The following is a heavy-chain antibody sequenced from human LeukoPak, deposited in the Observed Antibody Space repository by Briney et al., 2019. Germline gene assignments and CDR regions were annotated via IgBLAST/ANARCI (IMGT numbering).Heavy chain of an antibody. CDR2: ISAGSGTI. J-gene: IGHJ1*01. Sequence: PGGSLRLSCAASGFTVSSNNMHWVRQSPGGGLEGLSYISAGSGTIYSADSRKCRFTTSRGNAKDSLYLEMNSLSVEDTAVYYCARDAGLRGAIWCRGTLVTVSS. CDR1: GFTVSSNN. CDR3: ARDAGLRGAI. V-gene: IGHV3-48*04.